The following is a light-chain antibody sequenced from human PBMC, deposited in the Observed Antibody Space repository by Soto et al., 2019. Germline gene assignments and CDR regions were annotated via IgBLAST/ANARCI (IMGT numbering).Light chain of an antibody. CDR1: QDVSRY. CDR2: GAS. V-gene: IGKV1-9*01. J-gene: IGKJ3*01. CDR3: QQLQRTPFT. Sequence: QLTQSPSSLSASVGDRVTITCRASQDVSRYLAWYQQKAGKAPKLLIYGASTLQSGVPSRFSGFVSGTEFTLTISSLQPEDLATYQCQQLQRTPFTFGRGTPVDV.